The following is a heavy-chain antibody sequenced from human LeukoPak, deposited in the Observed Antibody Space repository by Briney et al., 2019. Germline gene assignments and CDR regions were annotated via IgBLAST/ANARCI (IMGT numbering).Heavy chain of an antibody. CDR3: TTATSY. J-gene: IGHJ4*02. V-gene: IGHV3-15*01. CDR2: IKSKTYGGTT. CDR1: GFTFSNAW. Sequence: PGGSLRLSCAASGFTFSNAWLSWVRQAPGKGLHWVGRIKSKTYGGTTDYAAPVKGRFTISRDDSKNTLYLQMNSLKIEDTAVYYCTTATSYWGQGSLVTVSS.